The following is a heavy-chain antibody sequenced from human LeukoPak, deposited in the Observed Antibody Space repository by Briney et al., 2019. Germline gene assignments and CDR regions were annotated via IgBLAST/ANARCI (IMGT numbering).Heavy chain of an antibody. CDR1: GSSFTSYW. D-gene: IGHD2-8*02. CDR2: IYPDDSET. J-gene: IGHJ4*02. CDR3: VRHVSTYWYGDY. V-gene: IGHV5-51*01. Sequence: GESLKISCQGSGSSFTSYWIGWVRQVPGKGLEWMGIIYPDDSETKYSQPFQGQVTISADKSIATAYLQWSSLKASDTAIYYCVRHVSTYWYGDYWGQGTLVTVSS.